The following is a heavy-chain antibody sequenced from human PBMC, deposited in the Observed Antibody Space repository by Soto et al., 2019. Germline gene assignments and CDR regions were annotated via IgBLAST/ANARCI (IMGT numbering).Heavy chain of an antibody. Sequence: GGSLRLSCAASGFTFSSYWMSWVRQAPGKGLGWVANIKQDGSEKYYVDSVKGRFTISRDNAKNSLYLQMNSLRAEDTAVYYCATPVIPRYSGYDWYRDYWGQGTLVTVSS. J-gene: IGHJ4*02. CDR1: GFTFSSYW. V-gene: IGHV3-7*01. D-gene: IGHD5-12*01. CDR3: ATPVIPRYSGYDWYRDY. CDR2: IKQDGSEK.